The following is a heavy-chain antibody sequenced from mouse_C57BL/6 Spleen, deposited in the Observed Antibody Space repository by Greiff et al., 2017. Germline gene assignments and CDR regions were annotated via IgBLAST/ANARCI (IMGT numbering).Heavy chain of an antibody. V-gene: IGHV1-53*01. J-gene: IGHJ3*01. CDR1: GYTFTSYW. CDR2: INPSNGGT. CDR3: ASLYYGRDHAWFAY. D-gene: IGHD1-1*01. Sequence: QVQLQQPGTELVKPGASGYTFTSYWMHWVKQRPGQGLEWIGNINPSNGGTNYNEKFKSKATLTVDKSSSTAYMQLSSLTSEDSAVYYCASLYYGRDHAWFAYWGQGTLVTVSA.